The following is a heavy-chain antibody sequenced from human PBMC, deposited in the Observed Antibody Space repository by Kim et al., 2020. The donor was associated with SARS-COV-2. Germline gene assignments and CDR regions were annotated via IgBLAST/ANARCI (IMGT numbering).Heavy chain of an antibody. V-gene: IGHV4-34*01. Sequence: SETLSLTCAVYGGSFSGYYWSWIRQPPGKGLEWIGEINHSGSTNYNPSLKSRVTISVDTSKNQFSLKLSSVTAADTAVYYCARERSIAAADPYFDYWGQGTLVTVSS. CDR3: ARERSIAAADPYFDY. D-gene: IGHD6-13*01. CDR2: INHSGST. CDR1: GGSFSGYY. J-gene: IGHJ4*02.